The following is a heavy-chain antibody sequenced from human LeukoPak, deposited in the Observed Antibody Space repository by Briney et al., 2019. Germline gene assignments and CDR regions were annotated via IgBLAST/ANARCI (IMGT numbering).Heavy chain of an antibody. CDR2: IKQDGSEK. V-gene: IGHV3-7*01. CDR3: ARDPIVVVTAGGYFDY. CDR1: GFTFSSYW. Sequence: GGSLRLSCAASGFTFSSYWMSWVRQAPGKGLEWVANIKQDGSEKYYVDSVKGRFTISRDNAKNSLYLQMSSLRAENTAVYYCARDPIVVVTAGGYFDYWGQGTLVTVSS. J-gene: IGHJ4*02. D-gene: IGHD2-21*02.